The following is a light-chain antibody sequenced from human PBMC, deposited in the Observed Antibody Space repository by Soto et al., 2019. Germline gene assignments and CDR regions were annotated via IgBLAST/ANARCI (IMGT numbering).Light chain of an antibody. CDR1: SSDVGGYNY. CDR3: SSFAGSNFDVV. CDR2: EVN. J-gene: IGLJ2*01. V-gene: IGLV2-8*01. Sequence: QSALTQPPSASGSPGQSVTISCTGTSSDVGGYNYVSWYQQHPGKAPKLMIYEVNKRPSGVPDRFSGSKSGNTASLTVSGLQAEDEADYYCSSFAGSNFDVVFGGGTKLTVL.